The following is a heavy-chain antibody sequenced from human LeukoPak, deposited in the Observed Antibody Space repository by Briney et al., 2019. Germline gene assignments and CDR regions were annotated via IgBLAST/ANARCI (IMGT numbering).Heavy chain of an antibody. J-gene: IGHJ6*02. V-gene: IGHV4-59*01. CDR3: ARGVEMATIWYGMDV. CDR1: GGSISSYY. D-gene: IGHD5-24*01. Sequence: PSETLSPTCTVSGGSISSYYWSWIRQPPGKGLEWIGYIYYSGSTNYNPSLKSRVTISVDTSKNQFSLKLSSVTAADTAVYYCARGVEMATIWYGMDVWGQGTTVTVSS. CDR2: IYYSGST.